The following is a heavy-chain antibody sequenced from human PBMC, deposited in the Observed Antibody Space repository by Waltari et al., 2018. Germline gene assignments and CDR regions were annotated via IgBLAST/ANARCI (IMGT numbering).Heavy chain of an antibody. D-gene: IGHD2-15*01. V-gene: IGHV4-38-2*01. J-gene: IGHJ2*01. CDR3: ARHRIDIVVVVAAPGGEPYWYFDL. CDR1: GYSISSGYY. CDR2: IYHSGST. Sequence: QVQLQESGPGLVKPSETLSLTCAVSGYSISSGYYWGWVRQPPGQGREWIGSIYHSGSTYYNPSLKSRVTISVDTSKNQFSLKLSSVTAADTAVYYCARHRIDIVVVVAAPGGEPYWYFDLWGRGTLVTVSS.